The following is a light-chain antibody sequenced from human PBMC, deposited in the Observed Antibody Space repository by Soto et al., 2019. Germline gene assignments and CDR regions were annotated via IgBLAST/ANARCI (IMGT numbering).Light chain of an antibody. V-gene: IGLV1-44*01. Sequence: QSVLTQPPSASGTPGQRVTISCSGSNSNIGSNSVHWYQQLPGTAPQLLIYSNDQRPSGVPDRFSGSKSGTSASLAISRLQSDDEADYYCAAWDDSLSGPIFGGGTQLTVL. J-gene: IGLJ2*01. CDR1: NSNIGSNS. CDR3: AAWDDSLSGPI. CDR2: SND.